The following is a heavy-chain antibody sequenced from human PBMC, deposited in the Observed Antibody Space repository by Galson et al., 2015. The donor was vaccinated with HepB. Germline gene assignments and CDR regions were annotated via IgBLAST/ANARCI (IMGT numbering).Heavy chain of an antibody. Sequence: DSVSSSNGGWTWIRQSPSRGLEWLGRTYYASTWHSDYAEFVRHRITINPDTSRNQVSLHLSSVTPEDTAVYYCARDKLPRGYSPSGYYYAMDVWGQGTSVTVSS. CDR2: TYYASTWHS. CDR3: ARDKLPRGYSPSGYYYAMDV. J-gene: IGHJ6*02. CDR1: DSVSSSNGG. V-gene: IGHV6-1*01. D-gene: IGHD5-18*01.